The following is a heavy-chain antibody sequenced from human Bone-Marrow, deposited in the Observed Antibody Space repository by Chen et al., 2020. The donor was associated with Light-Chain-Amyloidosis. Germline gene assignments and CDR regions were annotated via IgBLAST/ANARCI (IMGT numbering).Heavy chain of an antibody. J-gene: IGHJ4*02. D-gene: IGHD1-26*01. CDR3: ARGAVGGTTGV. V-gene: IGHV4-34*01. CDR1: NGAFGDDY. Sequence: QVELQQWGAGLLKPSETLSLTCGIHNGAFGDDYWTWIRQPPGKGLQWIAEINHSGSANYNSSLKSRTTISVDKSKNQFSLRMISVTAADTATYYCARGAVGGTTGVWGQGTLVTVSS. CDR2: INHSGSA.